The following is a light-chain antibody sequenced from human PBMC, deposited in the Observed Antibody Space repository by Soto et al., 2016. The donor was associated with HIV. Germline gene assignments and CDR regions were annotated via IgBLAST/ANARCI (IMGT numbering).Light chain of an antibody. Sequence: DIQMTQSPSSLSASVGDRVTITCQASQDINNYLNWYQQKPGKAPKLLIYDASHLETGVPSRFSGRGSGTDFTFTISSLQPEDIGTYFCQHYDNLPLTFGEEPRWRS. CDR3: QHYDNLPLT. J-gene: IGKJ4*01. V-gene: IGKV1-33*01. CDR2: DAS. CDR1: QDINNY.